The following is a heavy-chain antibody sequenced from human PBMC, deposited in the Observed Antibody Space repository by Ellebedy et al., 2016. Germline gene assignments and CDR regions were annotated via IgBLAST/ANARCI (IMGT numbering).Heavy chain of an antibody. CDR3: REGHYSDV. CDR1: GFTVSSNY. J-gene: IGHJ1*01. D-gene: IGHD2-15*01. CDR2: IYSGGST. V-gene: IGHV3-53*01. Sequence: GESLKISXAASGFTVSSNYMSWVRQAPGKGLEWVSVIYSGGSTYYADSVKGRFTISRDNSRNILYLHMNSLRVDDTAKYYCREGHYSDVWGQGTLVTVSS.